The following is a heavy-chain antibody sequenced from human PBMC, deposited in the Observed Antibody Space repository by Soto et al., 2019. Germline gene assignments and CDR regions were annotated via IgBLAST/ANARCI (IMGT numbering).Heavy chain of an antibody. V-gene: IGHV3-23*01. Sequence: EVQLLESGGGSVQPGGSLRLSCVASGFTCSTYAMSWVRQAPGKGLEWVSSISGSGVRTYDADFVKGRFTVSRDNSRNTLYLQMNNLRAEDTALYYCAKDPTDERLVITPLQPWGQGTLVTVSS. CDR1: GFTCSTYA. D-gene: IGHD3-9*01. J-gene: IGHJ4*01. CDR2: ISGSGVRT. CDR3: AKDPTDERLVITPLQP.